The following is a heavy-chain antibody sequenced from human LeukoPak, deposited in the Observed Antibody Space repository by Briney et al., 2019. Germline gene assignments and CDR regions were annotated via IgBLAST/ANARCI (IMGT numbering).Heavy chain of an antibody. CDR3: ARDYYDVSGYYYEGGPPTAPPDY. J-gene: IGHJ4*02. Sequence: GGFLRLSCSASGFTFDNYHLHWVRQAPGKGLEWVALIWYDGNNKYYADSVKGRFTISRDNSKNTLYLQMNSLRAEDTAVYYCARDYYDVSGYYYEGGPPTAPPDYWGQGTLVTVSS. CDR1: GFTFDNYH. D-gene: IGHD3-22*01. CDR2: IWYDGNNK. V-gene: IGHV3-33*01.